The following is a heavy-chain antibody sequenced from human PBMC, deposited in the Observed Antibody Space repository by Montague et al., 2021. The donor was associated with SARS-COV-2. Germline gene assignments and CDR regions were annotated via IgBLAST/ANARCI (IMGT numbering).Heavy chain of an antibody. V-gene: IGHV4-59*08. Sequence: SETLSLTCTVSGGSISSYYWSWIRQPPGEGLEWIGYIYYSGSTNYNPSLKSRVTISVDTSKNQFSLKLSSVTAADTAVYYCARLEAGDCSGGSCYSSWFDPWGQGTLVTVSS. CDR3: ARLEAGDCSGGSCYSSWFDP. CDR1: GGSISSYY. D-gene: IGHD2-15*01. J-gene: IGHJ5*02. CDR2: IYYSGST.